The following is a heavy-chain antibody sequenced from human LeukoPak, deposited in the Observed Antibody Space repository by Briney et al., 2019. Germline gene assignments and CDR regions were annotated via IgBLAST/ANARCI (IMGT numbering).Heavy chain of an antibody. CDR3: VRDVSRRIGMDV. Sequence: GGSLRLSCAASGFIFNSYTMNWVRQAPGKGLEWVATISPVSTYIWYRDSVKGRCTISRDNVKNSLYLQIDSLSAEDTAVYYCVRDVSRRIGMDVWGQGTTVTVSS. D-gene: IGHD2-15*01. J-gene: IGHJ6*02. CDR2: ISPVSTYI. V-gene: IGHV3-21*01. CDR1: GFIFNSYT.